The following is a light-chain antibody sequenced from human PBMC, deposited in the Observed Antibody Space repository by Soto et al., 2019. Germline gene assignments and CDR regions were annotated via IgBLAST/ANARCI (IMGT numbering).Light chain of an antibody. V-gene: IGKV3-11*01. J-gene: IGKJ4*01. CDR2: HSS. CDR1: ESVDIY. Sequence: EIVMTQSPATLSLSPGETATLSCRASESVDIYLAWYQQKPGQAPRLLIYHSSNRATGIPARFSGSGSGTDFTLTITSLEPEDSAVYYCQQRRNWPPLTFGGGTRVEI. CDR3: QQRRNWPPLT.